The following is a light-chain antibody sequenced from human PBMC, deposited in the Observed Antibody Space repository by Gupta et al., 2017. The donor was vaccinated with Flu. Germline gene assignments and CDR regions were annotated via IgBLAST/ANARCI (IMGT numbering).Light chain of an antibody. J-gene: IGLJ3*02. Sequence: TSTDVGGYNFFSGYQQHPGKAHNPMIYDVVTRPSGVFTRCSCSKSGNTASLPISARQADDEADYYCCSYTSSSTLVFGGGTKLTVL. CDR3: CSYTSSSTLV. CDR1: STDVGGYNF. V-gene: IGLV2-14*04. CDR2: DVV.